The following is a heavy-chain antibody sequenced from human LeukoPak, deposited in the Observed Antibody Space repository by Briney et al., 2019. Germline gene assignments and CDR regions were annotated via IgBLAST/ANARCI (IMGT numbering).Heavy chain of an antibody. D-gene: IGHD3-22*01. V-gene: IGHV3-23*01. J-gene: IGHJ3*02. CDR2: ISGSGGST. CDR1: GFTFSSYA. Sequence: PGGSLRLSCAASGFTFSSYAMSWVRQAPGKGLEWVSAISGSGGSTYYADSVKGRFTISRGNSKNTLYLQMNSLRAEDTAVYYCAKGVGYYYDSSGYHDAFDIWGQGTMVTVSS. CDR3: AKGVGYYYDSSGYHDAFDI.